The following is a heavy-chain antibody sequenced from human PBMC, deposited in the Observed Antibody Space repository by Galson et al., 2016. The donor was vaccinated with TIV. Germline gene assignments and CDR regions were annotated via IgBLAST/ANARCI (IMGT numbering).Heavy chain of an antibody. Sequence: SLRLSCAASGFTFHDYGMHWVRQAPGKGLEWVSGISSNSVSRGYADSVKGRFTVSRDNAKNSLYFQMNSLRGEDTALYYCSKARGYGYGSPRDYYYGMDVWGQGTTVIVSS. D-gene: IGHD5-18*01. J-gene: IGHJ6*02. CDR1: GFTFHDYG. CDR3: SKARGYGYGSPRDYYYGMDV. CDR2: ISSNSVSR. V-gene: IGHV3-9*01.